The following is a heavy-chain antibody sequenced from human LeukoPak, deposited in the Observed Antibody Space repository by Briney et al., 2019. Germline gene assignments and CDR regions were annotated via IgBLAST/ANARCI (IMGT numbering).Heavy chain of an antibody. J-gene: IGHJ5*02. CDR2: INHSGST. Sequence: SETLSLTCAVYGGSFSGYYRSWIRQPPGKGLEWIGEINHSGSTNYNPSLKSRFTISVDTSKNQFSLKLSSVTAADTAVYYCARAPRGYCSSTSCYRRNWFDPWGQGTLVTVSS. D-gene: IGHD2-2*02. CDR1: GGSFSGYY. CDR3: ARAPRGYCSSTSCYRRNWFDP. V-gene: IGHV4-34*01.